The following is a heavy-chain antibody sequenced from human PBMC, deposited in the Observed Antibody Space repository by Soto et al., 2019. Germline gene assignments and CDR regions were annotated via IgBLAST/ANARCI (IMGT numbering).Heavy chain of an antibody. J-gene: IGHJ6*02. CDR3: AGPRVADIPSFGTADGMDV. V-gene: IGHV5-51*01. Sequence: GESLKISCKGSGYSFTSYWIGWVRQMPGKGLEWMGIIYPGDSDTRYSPSFQGQVTISADKSISTAYLQLSRLKASDTALYYCAGPRVADIPSFGTADGMDVWGQGTRVTACS. CDR2: IYPGDSDT. CDR1: GYSFTSYW. D-gene: IGHD6-13*01.